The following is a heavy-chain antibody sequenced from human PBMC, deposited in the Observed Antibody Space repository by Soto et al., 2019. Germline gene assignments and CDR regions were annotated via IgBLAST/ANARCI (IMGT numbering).Heavy chain of an antibody. Sequence: QVQLVESGGGVVQPGRSLRLSCAASGFIFSSFTLHWVRQSPGKGLEWVASISYTGRNINYADSVKGRYTISRDNSKSTLYLQISSLRVEDTAVFYCAKDAPGDPPFPENWGQGTLVTVSS. D-gene: IGHD4-17*01. V-gene: IGHV3-30*04. CDR1: GFIFSSFT. CDR3: AKDAPGDPPFPEN. J-gene: IGHJ4*02. CDR2: ISYTGRNI.